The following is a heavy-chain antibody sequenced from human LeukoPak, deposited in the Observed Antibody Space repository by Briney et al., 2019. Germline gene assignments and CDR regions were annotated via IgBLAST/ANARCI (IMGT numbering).Heavy chain of an antibody. CDR2: INKDGSTT. D-gene: IGHD3-22*01. J-gene: IGHJ4*02. CDR1: GFTFSNYW. CDR3: ATDRGYLQFDY. V-gene: IGHV3-7*01. Sequence: PGGSLRLSCAASGFTFSNYWISWVRQAPGKGLEWVANINKDGSTTNYIDSVRGRFTISRDNAKNLLYLQVNSLRAEDTAVYYCATDRGYLQFDYWGQGTLVTVSS.